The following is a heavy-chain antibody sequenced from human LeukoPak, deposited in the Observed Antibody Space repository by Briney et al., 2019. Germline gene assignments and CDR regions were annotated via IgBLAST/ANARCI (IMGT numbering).Heavy chain of an antibody. D-gene: IGHD3-16*01. CDR3: ATSPGGMNAR. Sequence: GGSLRLSCAASGFTFSSYGMHWVRQAPGKGLEWVAVVSYDGSNKYYADSVKGRFTISRDNSKNTLYLQMNSLRAADTAVYYCATSPGGMNARWGQGTLVTVSS. CDR2: VSYDGSNK. V-gene: IGHV3-30*03. J-gene: IGHJ4*02. CDR1: GFTFSSYG.